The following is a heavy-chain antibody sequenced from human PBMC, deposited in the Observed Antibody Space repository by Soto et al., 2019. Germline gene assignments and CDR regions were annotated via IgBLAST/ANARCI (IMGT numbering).Heavy chain of an antibody. CDR3: ASDYGGNPRDNWFDP. CDR1: GGTFSSYA. Sequence: SVKVSCKASGGTFSSYAISWVRQAPGQGLEWMGGIIPIFGTANYAQKFQGRVTITADESTSTAYMELSSLRSEDTAVYYCASDYGGNPRDNWFDPWGQGTLVTVSS. CDR2: IIPIFGTA. J-gene: IGHJ5*02. V-gene: IGHV1-69*13. D-gene: IGHD4-17*01.